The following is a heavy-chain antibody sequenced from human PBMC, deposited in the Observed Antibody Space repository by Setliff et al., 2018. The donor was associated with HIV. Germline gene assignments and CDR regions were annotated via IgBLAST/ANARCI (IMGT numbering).Heavy chain of an antibody. Sequence: SETLSLTCTVSGGSISSHYWSWIRQPPGKGLEWIGSIYYSGSTNYNPSLKSRVTISVDTSKNQFSLKLSSVTAADTAVYYCARGGYSGYVLYWGQGTLVTVSS. J-gene: IGHJ4*02. CDR3: ARGGYSGYVLY. CDR2: IYYSGST. CDR1: GGSISSHY. V-gene: IGHV4-59*11. D-gene: IGHD5-12*01.